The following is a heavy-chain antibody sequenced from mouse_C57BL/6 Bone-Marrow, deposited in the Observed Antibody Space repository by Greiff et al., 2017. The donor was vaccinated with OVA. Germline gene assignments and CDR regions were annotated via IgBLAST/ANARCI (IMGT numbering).Heavy chain of an antibody. CDR2: ISSGSSTI. J-gene: IGHJ2*01. D-gene: IGHD1-1*01. CDR3: AREIYYYVDY. V-gene: IGHV5-17*01. CDR1: GFTFSDYG. Sequence: EVQLVESGGGLVKPGGSLKLSCAASGFTFSDYGMHWVRQAPEKGLEWVAYISSGSSTIYYADTVKGRFTLSRDTAKNTLFLQMTSMRSEDTAMYYCAREIYYYVDYWGQGTTLTVSS.